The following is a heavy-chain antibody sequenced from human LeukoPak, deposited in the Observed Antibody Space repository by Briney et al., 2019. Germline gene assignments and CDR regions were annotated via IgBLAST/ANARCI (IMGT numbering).Heavy chain of an antibody. D-gene: IGHD3-10*01. CDR3: ARDPDYYGSGSYSKSDY. J-gene: IGHJ4*02. CDR2: ISSSGTYI. CDR1: AFTFSTYS. Sequence: PGGSLRLSCAASAFTFSTYSMNWVRQAPGKGLEWVSSISSSGTYIYYADSLKGRFTISRDNAKNSLYLQMNSLRDEDTAVYYCARDPDYYGSGSYSKSDYWGQGTLVTVSS. V-gene: IGHV3-21*01.